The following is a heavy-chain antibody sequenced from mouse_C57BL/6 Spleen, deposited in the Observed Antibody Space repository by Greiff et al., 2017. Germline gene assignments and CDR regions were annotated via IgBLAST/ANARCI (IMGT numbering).Heavy chain of an antibody. J-gene: IGHJ4*01. V-gene: IGHV5-9*01. CDR1: GFTFSSYT. Sequence: EVQVVESGGGLVKPGGSLKLSCAASGFTFSSYTMSWVRQTPEKRLEWVATISGGGGNTYYPDSVKGRFTISRDNAKNTLYLQMSSLRSEDTALYYCARQDYGSSYLYARDYWGQGTSVTVSS. CDR2: ISGGGGNT. CDR3: ARQDYGSSYLYARDY. D-gene: IGHD1-1*01.